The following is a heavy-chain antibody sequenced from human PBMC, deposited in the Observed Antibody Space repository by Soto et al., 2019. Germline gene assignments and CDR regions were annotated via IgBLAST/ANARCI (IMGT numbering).Heavy chain of an antibody. D-gene: IGHD3-22*01. Sequence: GGSLRLSCAASGFTFSSYGMHWVGQAPGKGLEWVAVIWYDGSNKYYADSVKGRFTISRDNSKNTLYLQMNSLRAEDTAVYYCARGPVYYDSSGTWAFDIWGQGTMVTVSS. V-gene: IGHV3-33*01. J-gene: IGHJ3*02. CDR3: ARGPVYYDSSGTWAFDI. CDR1: GFTFSSYG. CDR2: IWYDGSNK.